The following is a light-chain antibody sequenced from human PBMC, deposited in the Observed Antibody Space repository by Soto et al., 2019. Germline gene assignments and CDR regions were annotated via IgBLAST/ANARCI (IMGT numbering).Light chain of an antibody. CDR1: QSVLSSSNNKNY. Sequence: DIVMTQSPDSLAVSLGERATINCKSSQSVLSSSNNKNYLAWYQQKPGQPPNLLISWATTRESGVPDRVSGSGSGTDFTLTISSLQAEDVAIYYCQQYYGSTPTFGQGTRVEIK. CDR3: QQYYGSTPT. J-gene: IGKJ1*01. CDR2: WAT. V-gene: IGKV4-1*01.